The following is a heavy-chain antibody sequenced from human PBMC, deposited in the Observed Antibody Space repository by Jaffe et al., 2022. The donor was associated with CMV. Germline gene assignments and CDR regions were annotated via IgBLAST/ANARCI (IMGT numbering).Heavy chain of an antibody. V-gene: IGHV3-15*01. CDR1: GFTFSNAW. D-gene: IGHD2-2*01. CDR2: IKSKTDGGTT. Sequence: EVQLVESGGGLVKPGGSLRLSCAASGFTFSNAWMSWVRQAPGKGLEWVGRIKSKTDGGTTDYAAPVKGRFTISRDDSKNTLYLQMNSLKTEDTAVYYCTTPKRLGYCSSTSCWSPNAFDIWGQGTMVTVSS. CDR3: TTPKRLGYCSSTSCWSPNAFDI. J-gene: IGHJ3*02.